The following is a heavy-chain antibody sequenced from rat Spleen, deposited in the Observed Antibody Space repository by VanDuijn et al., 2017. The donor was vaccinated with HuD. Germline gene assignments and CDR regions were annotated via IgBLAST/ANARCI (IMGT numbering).Heavy chain of an antibody. CDR1: GLSLTSNS. V-gene: IGHV2-13*01. Sequence: QVQLKESGPGLVQPSQTLSLTCTVSGLSLTSNSVSWIRQPPGKGLEWMGVIWGNGNTNYNSALKSRLSISRDTSKSQVYLKMNSLQTEDTATYYCARGGTIAADYWGQGVMVTVSS. J-gene: IGHJ2*01. CDR2: IWGNGNT. CDR3: ARGGTIAADY. D-gene: IGHD1-2*01.